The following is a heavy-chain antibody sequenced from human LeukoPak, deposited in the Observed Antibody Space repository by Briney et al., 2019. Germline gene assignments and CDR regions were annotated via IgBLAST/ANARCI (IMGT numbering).Heavy chain of an antibody. D-gene: IGHD5-12*01. V-gene: IGHV3-48*01. Sequence: GGSLRLSCAASGFTFSSSAMNWVRQAPGKGLEWVSHIRYTGETFYADSVKGRFTISKDNARNSLYLQMNDLRGEDTAIYYCARDAGNSGYGCDLWGQGTLVTVSS. CDR1: GFTFSSSA. J-gene: IGHJ5*02. CDR2: IRYTGET. CDR3: ARDAGNSGYGCDL.